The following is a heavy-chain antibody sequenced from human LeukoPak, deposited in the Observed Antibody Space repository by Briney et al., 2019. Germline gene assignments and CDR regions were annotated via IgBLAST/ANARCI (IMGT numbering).Heavy chain of an antibody. J-gene: IGHJ4*02. CDR1: GYTFTGYY. Sequence: ASVKVSCKASGYTFTGYYMHWGRQAPGQGLEWMGWINPNSGGTNYAQKFQGRVTMTRDTSISTAYMELSRLRSDDPAVYYCARQDGYNQILIDYWGQGTLVTVSS. D-gene: IGHD5-24*01. V-gene: IGHV1-2*02. CDR3: ARQDGYNQILIDY. CDR2: INPNSGGT.